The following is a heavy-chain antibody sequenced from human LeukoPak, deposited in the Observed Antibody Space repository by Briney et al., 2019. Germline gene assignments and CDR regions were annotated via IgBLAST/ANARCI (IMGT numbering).Heavy chain of an antibody. CDR2: INHSGST. J-gene: IGHJ4*02. CDR1: GGSFSGYY. CDR3: ARGWSGSYYED. V-gene: IGHV4-34*01. Sequence: SETLPLTCAVYGGSFSGYYWSWIRRPPGKGLEWIGEINHSGSTNYNPSLKSRVTISVDTSKNQFSLKLSSVTAADTAVYYCARGWSGSYYEDWGQGTLITVSS. D-gene: IGHD1-26*01.